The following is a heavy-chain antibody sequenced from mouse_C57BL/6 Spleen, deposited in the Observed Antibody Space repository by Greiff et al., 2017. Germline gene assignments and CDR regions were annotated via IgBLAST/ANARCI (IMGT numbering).Heavy chain of an antibody. Sequence: QVQLQQPGAELVMPGASVKLSCKASGYTFTSYWMHWVKQRPGQGLEWIGEIDPSDSYTNYNQKFKGKSTLTVDKSSSTAYMQLSSLTSEDSAVYYCARYTLHFEDWGQGTTRTVSS. CDR2: IDPSDSYT. J-gene: IGHJ2*01. CDR3: ARYTLHFED. CDR1: GYTFTSYW. V-gene: IGHV1-69*01.